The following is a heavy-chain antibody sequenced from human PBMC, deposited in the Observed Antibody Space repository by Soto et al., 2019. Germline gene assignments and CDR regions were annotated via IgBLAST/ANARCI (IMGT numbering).Heavy chain of an antibody. CDR1: GFTFSSHV. V-gene: IGHV3-23*01. CDR2: IGGSVGST. Sequence: GGSLRLSCAASGFTFSSHVMSWVRQAPGKGVEWVSAIGGSVGSTDYADSVKGRFTVTRHNAKNTLYLQMISLRAEDTAVYYCAKELSYPSGSSDYWGQGTLVTVSS. J-gene: IGHJ4*02. D-gene: IGHD3-10*01. CDR3: AKELSYPSGSSDY.